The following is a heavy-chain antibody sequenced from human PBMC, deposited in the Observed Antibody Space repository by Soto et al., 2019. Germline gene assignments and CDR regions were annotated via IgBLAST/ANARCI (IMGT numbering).Heavy chain of an antibody. CDR2: INHSGST. J-gene: IGHJ6*03. D-gene: IGHD3-10*01. Sequence: SETLSLTCAVYGGSFSGYYWSWIRQPPGKGLEWIGEINHSGSTNYNPSLKSRVTISVDTSKNQFSLKLSSVTAADTAVYYCARDYGSGSYYYYYMDVWGKGTTVTVSS. CDR1: GGSFSGYY. V-gene: IGHV4-34*01. CDR3: ARDYGSGSYYYYYMDV.